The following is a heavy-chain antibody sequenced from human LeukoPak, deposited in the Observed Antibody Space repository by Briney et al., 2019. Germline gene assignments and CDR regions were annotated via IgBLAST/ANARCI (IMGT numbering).Heavy chain of an antibody. CDR3: ARVYDIEPYYGMDV. V-gene: IGHV1-69*01. Sequence: VKVSCKASGNSISNYAISWVRQAPGQGLEWMGGIIPIFGTANYAQKFQGRVTITADESTSTAYMELSSLRSEDTAVYYCARVYDIEPYYGMDVWGQGTTVTVSS. D-gene: IGHD3-9*01. CDR1: GNSISNYA. J-gene: IGHJ6*02. CDR2: IIPIFGTA.